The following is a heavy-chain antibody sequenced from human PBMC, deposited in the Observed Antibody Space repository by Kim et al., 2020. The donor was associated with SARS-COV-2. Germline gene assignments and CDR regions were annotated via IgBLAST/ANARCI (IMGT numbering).Heavy chain of an antibody. CDR2: INHSGST. V-gene: IGHV4-34*01. J-gene: IGHJ4*01. CDR3: ARGLRFLEWLRMYYFDY. CDR1: GGSFSGYY. D-gene: IGHD3-3*01. Sequence: SETLSLTCAVYGGSFSGYYWSWIRQPPGKGLEWIGEINHSGSTNYNPSLKSRVTISVDTSKNQFSLKLSSVTAADTAVYYCARGLRFLEWLRMYYFDYWG.